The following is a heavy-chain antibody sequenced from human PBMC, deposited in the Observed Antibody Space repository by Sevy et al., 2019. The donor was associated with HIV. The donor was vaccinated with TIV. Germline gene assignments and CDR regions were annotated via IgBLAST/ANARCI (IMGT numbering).Heavy chain of an antibody. CDR1: GFTFSKYS. Sequence: GGSLRLSCAASGFTFSKYSMSWVHQPPGKGLEWVSTLSFGCGEINHADSVKGRFTISRVNSKNSLYLQMNNLRAEDTSVYYCAREGCTKPHDYWGQGTLVTVSS. CDR3: AREGCTKPHDY. CDR2: LSFGCGEI. D-gene: IGHD2-8*01. J-gene: IGHJ4*02. V-gene: IGHV3-23*01.